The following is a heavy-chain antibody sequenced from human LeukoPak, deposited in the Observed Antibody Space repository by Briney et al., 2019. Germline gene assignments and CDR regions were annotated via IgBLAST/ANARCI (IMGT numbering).Heavy chain of an antibody. V-gene: IGHV3-7*01. CDR1: GFTFSSYW. J-gene: IGHJ4*02. CDR3: ARGPSNGYYFDY. CDR2: IKQDGSEK. Sequence: GGSLRLSCAASGFTFSSYWMSWVRQAPGKGLEWVANIKQDGSEKYYVGSMKGRFTISRDNAKNSLYLQMNSLRVEDTAVYYCARGPSNGYYFDYWGQGTLVTVSS. D-gene: IGHD6-13*01.